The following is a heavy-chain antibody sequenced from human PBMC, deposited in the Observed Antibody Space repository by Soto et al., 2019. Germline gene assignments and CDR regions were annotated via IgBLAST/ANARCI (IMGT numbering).Heavy chain of an antibody. CDR3: ARDFFDSSDYTTNWFDP. J-gene: IGHJ5*02. D-gene: IGHD3-22*01. CDR1: GDSISNSRFY. Sequence: SETLSLTYSVSGDSISNSRFYWAWIRQPPGEGLEWIGSIYHTGNAYYNPSLKSRVTISVDTSKNQFSLKLTSVTAADAALYYCARDFFDSSDYTTNWFDPWGQGTLVTSPQ. CDR2: IYHTGNA. V-gene: IGHV4-39*01.